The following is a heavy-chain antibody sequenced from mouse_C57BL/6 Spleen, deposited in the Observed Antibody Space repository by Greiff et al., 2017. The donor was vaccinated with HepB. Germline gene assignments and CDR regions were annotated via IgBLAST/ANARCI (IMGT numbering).Heavy chain of an antibody. Sequence: VQLQQSGAELVRPGASVTLSCKASGYTFTDYEMHWVKQTPVHGLEWIGAIDPETGGTAYNQKFKGKATLTADKSSSTAYMELRSLTSEDSAVYYCTRLSYYGRAFAYWGKGTLVTVSA. CDR2: IDPETGGT. D-gene: IGHD1-1*01. CDR3: TRLSYYGRAFAY. J-gene: IGHJ3*01. CDR1: GYTFTDYE. V-gene: IGHV1-15*01.